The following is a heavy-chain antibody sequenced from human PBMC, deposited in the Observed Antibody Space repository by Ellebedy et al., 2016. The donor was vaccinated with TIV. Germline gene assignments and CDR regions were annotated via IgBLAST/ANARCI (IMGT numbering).Heavy chain of an antibody. CDR2: INHSGST. Sequence: SETLSLTXAVYGGSFSGYYWSWIRQPPGKGLEWIGEINHSGSTNYNPSLKSRVTISVDTSKNQFSLKLSSVTAADTAVYYCARTMIVVVKDAFDIWGQGTMVTVSS. CDR3: ARTMIVVVKDAFDI. CDR1: GGSFSGYY. D-gene: IGHD3-22*01. V-gene: IGHV4-34*01. J-gene: IGHJ3*02.